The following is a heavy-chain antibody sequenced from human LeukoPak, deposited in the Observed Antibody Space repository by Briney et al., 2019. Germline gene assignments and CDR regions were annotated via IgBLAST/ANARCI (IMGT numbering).Heavy chain of an antibody. CDR3: ARTRPISSSWVAHFDY. V-gene: IGHV3-23*01. CDR1: GFTFSSYA. J-gene: IGHJ4*02. CDR2: ISGSGGST. Sequence: GGSLRLSCAASGFTFSSYAMSWVRQTPGKGLEWVSAISGSGGSTYYADYVKGRFTISRDNSKNTVYLQMNSLRAEDTAVYYCARTRPISSSWVAHFDYWGQGTLVTVSS. D-gene: IGHD6-13*01.